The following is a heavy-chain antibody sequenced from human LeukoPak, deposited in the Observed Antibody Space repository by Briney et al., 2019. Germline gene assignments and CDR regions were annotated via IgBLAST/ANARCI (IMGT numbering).Heavy chain of an antibody. CDR2: INPNSGGT. D-gene: IGHD4-17*01. J-gene: IGHJ5*02. CDR1: GYTFTGYY. CDR3: AREDGELYNWFDP. V-gene: IGHV1-2*02. Sequence: ASVKASCKASGYTFTGYYMHWVRQAPGQGLEWMGWINPNSGGTNYAQKFQGRVTMTRDTSISSAYMELSRLRSDDTAVYYCAREDGELYNWFDPWGQGTLVTVSS.